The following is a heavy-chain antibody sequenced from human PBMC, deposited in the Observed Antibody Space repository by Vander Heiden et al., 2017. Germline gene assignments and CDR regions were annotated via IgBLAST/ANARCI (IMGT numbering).Heavy chain of an antibody. J-gene: IGHJ4*02. V-gene: IGHV3-30-3*01. CDR2: ISKDGSNE. CDR3: AGDVRYCSRTSCSRFDY. Sequence: QVELLASGACVAHPRRSLSLACSPPGLPFGRYALLWVRQGPGKGLEEVEVISKDGSNEYYADSVKGRFTISRDNSKNTLYLQMKSLRTEGTAVHYCAGDVRYCSRTSCSRFDYWGQGTLVTVSS. CDR1: GLPFGRYA. D-gene: IGHD2-2*01.